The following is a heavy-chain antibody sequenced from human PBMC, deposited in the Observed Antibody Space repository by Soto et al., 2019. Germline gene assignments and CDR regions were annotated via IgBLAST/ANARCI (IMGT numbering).Heavy chain of an antibody. CDR1: GGTFSNYA. CDR3: ARGTYSSSWYWFDP. V-gene: IGHV1-69*13. J-gene: IGHJ5*02. D-gene: IGHD6-13*01. CDR2: IIPIFGTA. Sequence: ASVKVSCKASGGTFSNYAISWVRQAPGQGLEWMGGIIPIFGTANYAQKFQGRVTITADESTSTAYMELSSLRSEDTAVYYCARGTYSSSWYWFDPWGQGTLVTVSS.